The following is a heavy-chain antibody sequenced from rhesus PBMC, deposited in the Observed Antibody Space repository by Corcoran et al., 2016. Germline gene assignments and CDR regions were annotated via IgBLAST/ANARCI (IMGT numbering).Heavy chain of an antibody. CDR2: ISNGGGST. D-gene: IGHD6-25*01. CDR1: GFTFSSYG. CDR3: AKENSYSGSWNRGPFDY. J-gene: IGHJ4*01. Sequence: EVQLVESGGGLVQPGGSLRLSCAASGFTFSSYGMIWVRQAPGKGLEWVSYISNGGGSTYYADSVKCRFTISRDNSKNTLSLQMNSLRAEDTAVYYCAKENSYSGSWNRGPFDYWGQGVLVTVSS. V-gene: IGHV3S5*01.